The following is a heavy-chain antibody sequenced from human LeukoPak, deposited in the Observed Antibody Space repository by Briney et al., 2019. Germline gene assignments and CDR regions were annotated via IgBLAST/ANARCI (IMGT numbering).Heavy chain of an antibody. V-gene: IGHV4-31*03. Sequence: PSETLSLTCTVSGGSISSGGYSWSWIRQHPGKGLEWIGYIYYSGSTYYNPSLKSRVTISVDTSKNQFSLKLSSVTAADTAVYYCARSLSSYGEGFDYWGQGTLVTVSS. J-gene: IGHJ4*02. CDR3: ARSLSSYGEGFDY. CDR1: GGSISSGGYS. CDR2: IYYSGST. D-gene: IGHD4-17*01.